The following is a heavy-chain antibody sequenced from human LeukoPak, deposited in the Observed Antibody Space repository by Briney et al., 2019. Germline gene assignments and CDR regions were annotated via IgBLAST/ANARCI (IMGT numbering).Heavy chain of an antibody. V-gene: IGHV5-51*01. CDR1: GYTFTTYW. CDR3: ARQYYVSSGYLSYFDY. D-gene: IGHD3-22*01. Sequence: GESLKISCKASGYTFTTYWIGWVRQMPGKGLEWMGIIYPGDSDTTYSPSFQGQVTISADKSINTAYLQWSSLKASDTAIYFCARQYYVSSGYLSYFDYWGQGTLVTVSS. J-gene: IGHJ4*02. CDR2: IYPGDSDT.